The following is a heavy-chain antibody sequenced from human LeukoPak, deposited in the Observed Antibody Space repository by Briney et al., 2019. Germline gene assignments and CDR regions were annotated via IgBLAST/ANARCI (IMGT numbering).Heavy chain of an antibody. V-gene: IGHV3-53*01. Sequence: GGSLRLSCAASGFTVSSNYMSWVRQAPGKGLEWVSVIYSGGSTYYADSVKGRFTISRDNSKNTLYLQMNSLRAEDTAVYYCARDLGCSGGSCRHNYFDYWGQGTLVTVSS. J-gene: IGHJ4*02. CDR3: ARDLGCSGGSCRHNYFDY. D-gene: IGHD2-15*01. CDR2: IYSGGST. CDR1: GFTVSSNY.